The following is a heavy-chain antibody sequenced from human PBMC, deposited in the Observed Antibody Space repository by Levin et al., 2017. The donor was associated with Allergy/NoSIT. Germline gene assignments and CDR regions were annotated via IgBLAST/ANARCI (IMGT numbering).Heavy chain of an antibody. CDR1: GFSFSGYN. D-gene: IGHD6-13*01. Sequence: GGSLRLSCAASGFSFSGYNLNWVRQAPGKGLEWVASISSNSVYIFYAESLKGRFTISRDNAKNSLYLQVNSLSAEDTAVYYCASGGSSWPFDNWGQGTLVTVSS. CDR2: ISSNSVYI. CDR3: ASGGSSWPFDN. V-gene: IGHV3-21*01. J-gene: IGHJ4*02.